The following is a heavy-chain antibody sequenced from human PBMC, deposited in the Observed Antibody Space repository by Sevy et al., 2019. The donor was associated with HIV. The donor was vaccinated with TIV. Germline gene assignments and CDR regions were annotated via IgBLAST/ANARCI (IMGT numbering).Heavy chain of an antibody. CDR2: IWFDGSNT. CDR1: GFTFSTYG. J-gene: IGHJ4*02. CDR3: ARDLEFYDYGDYGPAFMPDY. Sequence: GGSLRLSCAASGFTFSTYGMHWVRQAPGKGLEWVAVIWFDGSNTYYADSVKGRFTISREIAKNTLHLQMNSLRAEGTAVYYCARDLEFYDYGDYGPAFMPDYWGQGTLVTVSS. D-gene: IGHD4-17*01. V-gene: IGHV3-33*01.